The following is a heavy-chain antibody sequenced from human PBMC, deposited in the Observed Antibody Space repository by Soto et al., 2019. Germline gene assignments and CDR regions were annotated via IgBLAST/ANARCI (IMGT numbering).Heavy chain of an antibody. CDR3: AREGPWSGTNAFDI. Sequence: VQLVESGGGVVQPGRTLRLSCAASGFIFSDHGMHWVRQAPGKGLEWVAVIWSDGSNDNYPDSVKGRFTISRDNSKNTVSLQMNSLRVEDTAVYYCAREGPWSGTNAFDIWGQGTMVTVSS. V-gene: IGHV3-33*01. J-gene: IGHJ3*02. D-gene: IGHD3-3*01. CDR1: GFIFSDHG. CDR2: IWSDGSND.